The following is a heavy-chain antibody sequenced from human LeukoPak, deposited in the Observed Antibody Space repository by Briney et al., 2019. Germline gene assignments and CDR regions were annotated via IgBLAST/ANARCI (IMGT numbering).Heavy chain of an antibody. V-gene: IGHV1-18*01. D-gene: IGHD1-7*01. Sequence: ASVKVSCKTSGYTFTNYGINWVRQAPGQGLEWMGWISPYSGKTEFAQKFQGRVTMTTDTSTTTVYMELRSLRSDDTAVYYCATGGSNWNYQYYFEYWGQGTLVTVSS. CDR2: ISPYSGKT. CDR1: GYTFTNYG. CDR3: ATGGSNWNYQYYFEY. J-gene: IGHJ4*02.